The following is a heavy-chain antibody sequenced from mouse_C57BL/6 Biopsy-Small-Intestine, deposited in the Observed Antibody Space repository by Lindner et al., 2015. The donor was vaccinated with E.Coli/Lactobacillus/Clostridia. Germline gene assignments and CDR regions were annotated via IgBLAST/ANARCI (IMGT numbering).Heavy chain of an antibody. CDR2: FFPGGGFT. Sequence: VQLQESGAELGRPGTSVKMSCKAAGYTFTNYWISWVKQRPGHGLEWIGDFFPGGGFTNYNEKFKGKATLTADKSSSTAYMELRSLTSEDSAVYYCIRWHGNFIMDYWGQGTSVTVSS. CDR1: GYTFTNYW. V-gene: IGHV1-63*02. CDR3: IRWHGNFIMDY. D-gene: IGHD2-1*01. J-gene: IGHJ4*01.